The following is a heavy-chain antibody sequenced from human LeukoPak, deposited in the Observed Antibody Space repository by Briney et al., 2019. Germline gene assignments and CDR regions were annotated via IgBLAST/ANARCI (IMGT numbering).Heavy chain of an antibody. V-gene: IGHV4-4*07. D-gene: IGHD2-15*01. CDR2: IYTSGST. CDR1: GGSISSYY. J-gene: IGHJ5*02. Sequence: SETLSLTCTVSGGSISSYYWSWIRQPAGKGLEWIGRIYTSGSTNYNPSLKSRVTMSVDTSKNQFSLELSSVTAADTAVYYCARDSCSGGSCYMYNWFDPWGQGTLVTVSS. CDR3: ARDSCSGGSCYMYNWFDP.